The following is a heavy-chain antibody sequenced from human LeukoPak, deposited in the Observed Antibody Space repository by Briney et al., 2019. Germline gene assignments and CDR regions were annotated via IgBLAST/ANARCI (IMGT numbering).Heavy chain of an antibody. Sequence: GGSLRLSCAASGFTFSSYSMNWVRQAPGKGLEWVSYISSSSSTIYYADSVKGRFTISRDNSKNTLYLQMNSLGAEDTAVYYCAKFKHSGSSSDFDYWGQGTLVTVSS. V-gene: IGHV3-48*01. CDR3: AKFKHSGSSSDFDY. J-gene: IGHJ4*02. D-gene: IGHD6-6*01. CDR2: ISSSSSTI. CDR1: GFTFSSYS.